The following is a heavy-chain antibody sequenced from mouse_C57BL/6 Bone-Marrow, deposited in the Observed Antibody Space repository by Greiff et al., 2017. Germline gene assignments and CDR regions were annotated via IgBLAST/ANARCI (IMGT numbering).Heavy chain of an antibody. CDR1: GYTFTDYY. Sequence: EVQLQQSGPELVKPGASVKISCKASGYTFTDYYMNWVKQSHGKSLEWIGDINPNNGGTSYNQKFKGKATLTVDKSSSSAYMERRSLTSEDSAVYYCASIGRYFDVWGTGTTVTVSS. CDR2: INPNNGGT. V-gene: IGHV1-26*01. CDR3: ASIGRYFDV. J-gene: IGHJ1*03.